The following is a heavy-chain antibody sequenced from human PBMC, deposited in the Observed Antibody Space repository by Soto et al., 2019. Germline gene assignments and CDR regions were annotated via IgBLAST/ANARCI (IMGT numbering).Heavy chain of an antibody. D-gene: IGHD3-3*01. Sequence: GGSLRLSCAASGFTFSSYAMSWVRQAPGKGLEWVSAISGSGGSTYYADSVKGRFTISRDNSKNTLYLQMNSLRAEDTAVYYCAKDGPVLVPAAMGDYDFWSGYWDYWGQGTLVTVSS. CDR3: AKDGPVLVPAAMGDYDFWSGYWDY. J-gene: IGHJ4*02. CDR2: ISGSGGST. CDR1: GFTFSSYA. V-gene: IGHV3-23*01.